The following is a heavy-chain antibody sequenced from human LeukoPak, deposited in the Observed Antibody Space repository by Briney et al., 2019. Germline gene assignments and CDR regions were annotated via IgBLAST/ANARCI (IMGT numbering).Heavy chain of an antibody. CDR1: GYTFTGYY. J-gene: IGHJ4*02. CDR2: INPNSGGT. V-gene: IGHV1-2*06. Sequence: ASVKVSCKASGYTFTGYYMHWVRQAPGQGLEWMGRINPNSGGTNYAQKFQGRVTMTRDTSISTAYMELSRLRSDDTAVYYCARDQYYDILTGLNLNYFDYWGQGTLVTVSS. D-gene: IGHD3-9*01. CDR3: ARDQYYDILTGLNLNYFDY.